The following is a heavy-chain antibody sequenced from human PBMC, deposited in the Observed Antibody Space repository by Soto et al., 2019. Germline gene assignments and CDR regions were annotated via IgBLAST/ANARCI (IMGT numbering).Heavy chain of an antibody. V-gene: IGHV3-15*01. CDR1: GFTFSNAW. CDR3: TKDQVTMIVVVIT. CDR2: IKSKTDGGTT. D-gene: IGHD3-22*01. Sequence: AGGSLRLSCAASGFTFSNAWMSWVRQAPGKGLEWVGRIKSKTDGGTTDYAAPVKGRFTISRDDSKNTLYLQMNSLKTEDTAVYYCTKDQVTMIVVVITWGQGTLVTVSS. J-gene: IGHJ5*02.